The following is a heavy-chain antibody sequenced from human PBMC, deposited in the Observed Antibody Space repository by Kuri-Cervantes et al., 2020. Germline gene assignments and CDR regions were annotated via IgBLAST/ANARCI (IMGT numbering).Heavy chain of an antibody. CDR1: GFRFSEHW. J-gene: IGHJ6*02. Sequence: GGSLRLSCASAGFRFSEHWMSWVRQAPERGLEWVANIHKDGRQTYYVDSVKGRFTISRDNAKDSLYLQMNNLRVEDTAVYYCAKDYLEYQLLSAYYYYYYGMDVWGQGTTVTVSS. D-gene: IGHD2-2*01. CDR3: AKDYLEYQLLSAYYYYYYGMDV. V-gene: IGHV3-7*01. CDR2: IHKDGRQT.